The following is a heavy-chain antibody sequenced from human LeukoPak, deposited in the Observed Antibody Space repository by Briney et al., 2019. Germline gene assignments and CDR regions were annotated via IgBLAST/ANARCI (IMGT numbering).Heavy chain of an antibody. CDR3: ASILKPGYSGYSALDY. Sequence: ASVKVSCKASGGTFSSYAISWVRQAPGQGLEWMGGIIPIFGTANYAQKFQGRVTITADESTSTAYMELSSLRSEDTAVYYCASILKPGYSGYSALDYWGQGTLVTVSS. D-gene: IGHD5-12*01. J-gene: IGHJ4*02. CDR1: GGTFSSYA. V-gene: IGHV1-69*13. CDR2: IIPIFGTA.